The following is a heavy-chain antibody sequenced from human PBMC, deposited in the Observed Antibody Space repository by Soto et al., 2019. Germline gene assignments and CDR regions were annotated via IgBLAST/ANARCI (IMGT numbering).Heavy chain of an antibody. D-gene: IGHD3-16*02. CDR1: GFTFSSYA. Sequence: GGSLRLSCAASGFTFSSYAMSWVRQAPGKGLEWVSAISGSGGSTYYADSVKGRFTISRDNSKNTLYLQMNSLRAEDTAVYYCAKEGIMITFGGVIGPGYFDYWGQGTLVTVSS. CDR2: ISGSGGST. V-gene: IGHV3-23*01. J-gene: IGHJ4*02. CDR3: AKEGIMITFGGVIGPGYFDY.